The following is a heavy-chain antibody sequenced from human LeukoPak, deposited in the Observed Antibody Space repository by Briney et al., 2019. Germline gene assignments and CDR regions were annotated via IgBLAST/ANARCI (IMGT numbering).Heavy chain of an antibody. V-gene: IGHV1-18*01. CDR2: ISAYNGNT. CDR3: ARVLTLSYYYGSGSYNWFDP. D-gene: IGHD3-10*01. J-gene: IGHJ5*02. Sequence: GASVKVSCKASGYTFTSYGISWVGQAPGQGLEWMGWISAYNGNTNYAQKLQGRVTMTTDTSTSTAYMELRSLRSDDTAVYYCARVLTLSYYYGSGSYNWFDPWGQGTLVTVSS. CDR1: GYTFTSYG.